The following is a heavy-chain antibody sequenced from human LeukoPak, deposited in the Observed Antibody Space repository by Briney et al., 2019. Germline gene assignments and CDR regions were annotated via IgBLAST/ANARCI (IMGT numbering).Heavy chain of an antibody. CDR1: GYTFTSYG. D-gene: IGHD3-3*01. Sequence: GASVKVSCKASGYTFTSYGISWVRQAPGQGLEWMGWISAYNGNTNHAQKLQGRVTMTTDTSTSTAYMELRSLRSDDTAVYYCARGITIFGVDYFDYWGQGTLVTVSS. J-gene: IGHJ4*02. CDR3: ARGITIFGVDYFDY. V-gene: IGHV1-18*01. CDR2: ISAYNGNT.